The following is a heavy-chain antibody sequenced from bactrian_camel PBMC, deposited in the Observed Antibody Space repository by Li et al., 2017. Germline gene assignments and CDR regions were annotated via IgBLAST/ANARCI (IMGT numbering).Heavy chain of an antibody. CDR2: FVSRDGKT. CDR3: AADISVYCEGGLNQYVYAY. Sequence: VQLVESGGGSVQAGGSLRLSCAASGYTYAPSCVARFRQRPGKEREGVAAFVSRDGKTYYADNVKGRFTISQDYDKKTSDLEMRSLKPEDTAMYHCAADISVYCEGGLNQYVYAYFGQGTQVTVS. V-gene: IGHV3S63*01. CDR1: GYTYAPSC. J-gene: IGHJ4*01. D-gene: IGHD7*01.